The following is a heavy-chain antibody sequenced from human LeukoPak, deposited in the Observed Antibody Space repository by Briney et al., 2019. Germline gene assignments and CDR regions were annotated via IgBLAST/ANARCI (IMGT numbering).Heavy chain of an antibody. J-gene: IGHJ5*02. D-gene: IGHD2-2*01. V-gene: IGHV4-34*01. CDR1: GGSFSGYY. CDR2: INHSGST. CDR3: ASGVVPAPATPHGVRWFGP. Sequence: SETLSLTCAVYGGSFSGYYWSWIRQPPGKGLEWIGEINHSGSTNYNPSLKSRVTISVDTSKNQFSLKLSSVTAADTAVYYCASGVVPAPATPHGVRWFGPWGQGTLVTVSS.